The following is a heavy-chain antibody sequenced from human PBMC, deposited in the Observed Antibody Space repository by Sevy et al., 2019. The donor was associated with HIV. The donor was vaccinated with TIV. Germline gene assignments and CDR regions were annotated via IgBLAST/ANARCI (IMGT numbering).Heavy chain of an antibody. D-gene: IGHD6-13*01. CDR3: ARERQLVLDY. Sequence: SETLSLTCTVSGGSISSYSWSWIRQPPGKGLEWIGYIYYSGNTNYNPSLMSRVTIPVAPSKNQSSLKLGSVTAADPAGDYWARERQLVLDYWGQGTLVTVSS. V-gene: IGHV4-59*01. J-gene: IGHJ4*02. CDR2: IYYSGNT. CDR1: GGSISSYS.